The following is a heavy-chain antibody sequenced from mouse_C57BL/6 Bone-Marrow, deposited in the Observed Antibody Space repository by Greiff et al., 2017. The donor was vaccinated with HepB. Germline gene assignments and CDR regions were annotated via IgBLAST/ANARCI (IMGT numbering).Heavy chain of an antibody. J-gene: IGHJ3*01. CDR2: ISSGSSTI. CDR3: ARQLLFDY. V-gene: IGHV5-17*01. Sequence: EVHLVESGGGLVKPGGSLKLSCAASGFTFSDYGMHWVRQAPEKGLEWVAYISSGSSTIYYADTVKGRFTISRDNAKNTLFLQMTSLRSEDTAMYYCARQLLFDYWGQGTLVTVSA. D-gene: IGHD3-1*01. CDR1: GFTFSDYG.